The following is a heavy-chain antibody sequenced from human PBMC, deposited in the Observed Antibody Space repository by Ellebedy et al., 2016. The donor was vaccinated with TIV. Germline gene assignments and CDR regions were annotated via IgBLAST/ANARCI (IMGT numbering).Heavy chain of an antibody. CDR3: VRVSRSGNYPG. CDR1: GFPFSSYI. V-gene: IGHV3-64*04. CDR2: ITSGRLTT. J-gene: IGHJ1*01. Sequence: GESLKISXSGSGFPFSSYIIHWVRQAPGKGLEYVAAITSGRLTTYYADSVKGRFTISRDNSKNTLYLEMNSLRDEDTAVYYCVRVSRSGNYPGWGQGTLVTVSS. D-gene: IGHD3-22*01.